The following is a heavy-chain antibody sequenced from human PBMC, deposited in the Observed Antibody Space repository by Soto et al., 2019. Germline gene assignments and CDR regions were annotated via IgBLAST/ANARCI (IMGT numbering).Heavy chain of an antibody. V-gene: IGHV4-34*01. Sequence: QVQLQQWGAGLLKPSETLSLTCAVYGGSFSGYYWSWIRQPPGKGLEWIGEINHSGSTNYNPSLKSRVTISVDTSKNQFSLKLSSVTAEDTAVYYCARGPSRRPTLGLYYFDYWGQGTLVTVSS. CDR3: ARGPSRRPTLGLYYFDY. D-gene: IGHD3-16*01. CDR1: GGSFSGYY. J-gene: IGHJ4*02. CDR2: INHSGST.